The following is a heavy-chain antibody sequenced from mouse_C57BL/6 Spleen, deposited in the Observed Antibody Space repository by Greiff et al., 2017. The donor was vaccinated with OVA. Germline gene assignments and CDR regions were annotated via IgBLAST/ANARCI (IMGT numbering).Heavy chain of an antibody. J-gene: IGHJ3*01. V-gene: IGHV1-26*01. CDR3: ARGDGSSQAWFAY. CDR1: GYTFTDYY. Sequence: LVKPGASVQISCKASGYTFTDYYMNWVKQSHGKSLEWIGDINPNNGGTSYNQKFKGKATLTVDKSSSTAYMELRSLTSEDSAVYYCARGDGSSQAWFAYWGQGTLVTVSA. D-gene: IGHD1-1*01. CDR2: INPNNGGT.